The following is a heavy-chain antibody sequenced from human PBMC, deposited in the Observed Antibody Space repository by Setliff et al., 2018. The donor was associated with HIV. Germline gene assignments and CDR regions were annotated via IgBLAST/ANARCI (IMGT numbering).Heavy chain of an antibody. J-gene: IGHJ4*02. V-gene: IGHV4-39*07. CDR3: ASLTTDRFLEWLFVY. D-gene: IGHD3-3*01. CDR1: GGSISTSSSY. CDR2: IYHSGST. Sequence: SETLSLTCTVSGGSISTSSSYWGWIRQPPGKGLEWIGNIYHSGSTYYNPSLKSRVTISVDTSKNRFSLKLNSVTAADTAVYYCASLTTDRFLEWLFVYWGQGTLVTVSS.